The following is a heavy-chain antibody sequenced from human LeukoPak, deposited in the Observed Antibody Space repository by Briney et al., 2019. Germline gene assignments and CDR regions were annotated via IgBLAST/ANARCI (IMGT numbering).Heavy chain of an antibody. D-gene: IGHD6-13*01. V-gene: IGHV4-39*01. CDR2: IYYSGST. Sequence: SETLSLTCTVYGGSISSSSYYWGWIRQPPGKGLEWIGSIYYSGSTYYNPSLKSRVTISVDTSKNQFSLKLSSVTAADTAVYYCARQGLGQQLVSVHFDYWGQGTLVTVSS. J-gene: IGHJ4*02. CDR1: GGSISSSSYY. CDR3: ARQGLGQQLVSVHFDY.